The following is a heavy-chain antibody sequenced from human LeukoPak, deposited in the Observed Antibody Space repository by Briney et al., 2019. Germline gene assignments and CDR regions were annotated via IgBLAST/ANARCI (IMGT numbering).Heavy chain of an antibody. CDR1: GYTFTSYY. CDR2: INPSGGST. CDR3: ARDGGSSFGPHYYMDV. D-gene: IGHD5-18*01. Sequence: ASVKVSCKASGYTFTSYYMHWVRQAPGQGLEWMGIINPSGGSTSYAQKFQGRVTMTRDMSTSTVYMELSSLSSEDTAVYYCARDGGSSFGPHYYMDVWGKGTTVTVSS. V-gene: IGHV1-46*01. J-gene: IGHJ6*03.